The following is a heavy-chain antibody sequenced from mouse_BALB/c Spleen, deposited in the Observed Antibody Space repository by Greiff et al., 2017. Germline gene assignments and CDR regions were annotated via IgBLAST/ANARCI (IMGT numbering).Heavy chain of an antibody. V-gene: IGHV5-17*02. J-gene: IGHJ2*01. CDR1: GFTFSSFG. D-gene: IGHD4-1*01. Sequence: EVQWVESGGGLVQPGGSRKLSCAASGFTFSSFGMHWVRQAPEKGLEWVAYISSGSSTIYYADTVKGRFTISRDNPKNTLFLQMTSLRSEDTAMYYCARGGGTYFDYWGQGTTLTVSS. CDR3: ARGGGTYFDY. CDR2: ISSGSSTI.